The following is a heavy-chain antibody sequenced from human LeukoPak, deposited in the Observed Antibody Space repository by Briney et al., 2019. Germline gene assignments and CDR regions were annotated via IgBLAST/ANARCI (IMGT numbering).Heavy chain of an antibody. V-gene: IGHV3-21*01. Sequence: GGSLRLSCAASGFTFSSYSMNWVRQAPGKGLEWVSSISSSSSYIYYADSVKGRFTISRDNAKNSLYLQMNSLRAEDTAVYYCARGSMVRGVTYNGMDVWGQGTTVTVSS. J-gene: IGHJ6*02. CDR3: ARGSMVRGVTYNGMDV. D-gene: IGHD3-10*01. CDR2: ISSSSSYI. CDR1: GFTFSSYS.